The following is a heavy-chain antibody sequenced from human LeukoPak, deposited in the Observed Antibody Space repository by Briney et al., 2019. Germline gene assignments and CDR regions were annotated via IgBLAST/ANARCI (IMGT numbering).Heavy chain of an antibody. D-gene: IGHD2-15*01. CDR2: IYHSGST. J-gene: IGHJ6*02. Sequence: SETLSLTCAVSGGSISSGGYSWSWIRQPPGKGLEWIGYIYHSGSTYYNPSLKSRVTIPVDRSKNQFSLKLSSVTAADTAVYYCARDLPRRTSYCSGGSCYSARYYYGMDVWGQGTTVTVSS. CDR1: GGSISSGGYS. V-gene: IGHV4-30-2*01. CDR3: ARDLPRRTSYCSGGSCYSARYYYGMDV.